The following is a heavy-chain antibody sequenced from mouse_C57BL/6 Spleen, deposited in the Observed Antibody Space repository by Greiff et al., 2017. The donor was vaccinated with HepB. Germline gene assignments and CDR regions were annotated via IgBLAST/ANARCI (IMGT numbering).Heavy chain of an antibody. Sequence: EVQGVESGGDLVKPGGSLKLSCAASGFTFSSYGMSWVRQTPDKRLEWVATISSGGSYTYYPDSVKGRITISRDNAKNTLYLQMSSLKSEDTAMYYWASQWIDYGKYYYAMDYWGQGTSVTVSS. J-gene: IGHJ4*01. CDR2: ISSGGSYT. CDR3: ASQWIDYGKYYYAMDY. V-gene: IGHV5-6*01. CDR1: GFTFSSYG. D-gene: IGHD2-1*01.